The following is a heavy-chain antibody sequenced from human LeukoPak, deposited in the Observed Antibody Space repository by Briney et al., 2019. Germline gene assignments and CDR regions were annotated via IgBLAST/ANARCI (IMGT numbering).Heavy chain of an antibody. V-gene: IGHV3-48*02. CDR3: ARDRYCGGDCYSNAFDI. CDR2: ISSSSTTI. CDR1: GFTFSSYS. J-gene: IGHJ3*02. D-gene: IGHD2-21*02. Sequence: GGSLRLSCAASGFTFSSYSMNWVRQAPGKGLEWVSSISSSSTTIYYADSLKGRFTISRDNGKNSLYLQMNSLRDEDTAVYYCARDRYCGGDCYSNAFDIWGQGTMVTVSS.